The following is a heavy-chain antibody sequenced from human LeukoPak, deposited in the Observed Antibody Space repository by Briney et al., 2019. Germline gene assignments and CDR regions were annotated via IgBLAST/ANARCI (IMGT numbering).Heavy chain of an antibody. Sequence: GGSLRLSCAASGFTFSSSAKSWVRQAPGKGLEWVSTISDNGGSTYYADSVKGRFTISRDNSKDTLYLQMNSLRAEDTAIYYCAKTIVIPIALGVFDYWGQGTLVTVSS. J-gene: IGHJ4*02. D-gene: IGHD3-16*02. CDR1: GFTFSSSA. CDR3: AKTIVIPIALGVFDY. V-gene: IGHV3-23*01. CDR2: ISDNGGST.